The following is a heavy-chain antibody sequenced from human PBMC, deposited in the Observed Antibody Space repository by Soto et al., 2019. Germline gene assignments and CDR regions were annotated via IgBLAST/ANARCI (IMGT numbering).Heavy chain of an antibody. CDR3: ARTHWVSGTEY. CDR1: GGSMTGYF. J-gene: IGHJ4*02. CDR2: VYNSGNT. D-gene: IGHD7-27*01. V-gene: IGHV4-4*07. Sequence: QVQLQESGPGLVKPSETLSLTCTVSGGSMTGYFWTWIRQSAGKGLEWIGHVYNSGNTDYNPSLASRITMDVDTSKREFSLKVKSVTAADTAGHYCARTHWVSGTEYWGQGTLVTVSS.